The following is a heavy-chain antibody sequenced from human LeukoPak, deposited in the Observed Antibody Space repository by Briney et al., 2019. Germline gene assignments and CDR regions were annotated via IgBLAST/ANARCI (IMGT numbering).Heavy chain of an antibody. CDR3: ANNGVNSITYCSGGSCYSGGFRYYYGMDV. Sequence: GGSLRLSCAASGFTFSSYAMSWVRQAPGKGLEWVSSISGSGDSTYYADSVKGRFTISRDNSKNTLYLQMNSLRAEDTAVYYCANNGVNSITYCSGGSCYSGGFRYYYGMDVWGQGTTVTVSS. V-gene: IGHV3-23*01. CDR2: ISGSGDST. CDR1: GFTFSSYA. D-gene: IGHD2-15*01. J-gene: IGHJ6*02.